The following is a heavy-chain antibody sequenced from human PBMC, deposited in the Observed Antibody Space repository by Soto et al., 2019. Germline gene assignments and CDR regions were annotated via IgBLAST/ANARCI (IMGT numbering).Heavy chain of an antibody. CDR3: ARDEIDSSGYYLDY. D-gene: IGHD3-22*01. J-gene: IGHJ4*02. V-gene: IGHV3-23*01. Sequence: GGSLRLSCAASGFTFSSYAMSWVRQAPGKGLEWVSAISGSGGSTYYADSVKGRFTISRDNSKNTLYLQMNSLRAEDTAVYYCARDEIDSSGYYLDYWGKGTLVTVSS. CDR2: ISGSGGST. CDR1: GFTFSSYA.